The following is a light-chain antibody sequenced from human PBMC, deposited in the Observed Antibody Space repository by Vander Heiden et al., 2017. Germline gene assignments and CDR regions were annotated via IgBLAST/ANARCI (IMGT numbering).Light chain of an antibody. CDR2: GPS. J-gene: IGKJ1*01. V-gene: IGKV3D-15*01. CDR1: QSVSSN. CDR3: QQYNNWPQT. Sequence: EIVMTQSPATLSVSPGERVTLPCRASQSVSSNLAWYQQKPGQAPRLLIYGPSTRATGIPARFSGSGSGTEFTLTISSLQSEDFAVYYCQQYNNWPQTFGQGTKVEIK.